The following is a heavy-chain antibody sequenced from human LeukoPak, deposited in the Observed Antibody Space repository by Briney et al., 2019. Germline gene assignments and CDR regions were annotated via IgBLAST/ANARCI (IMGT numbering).Heavy chain of an antibody. D-gene: IGHD3-9*01. J-gene: IGHJ4*02. Sequence: SETLSLTCTVSGGSISSSSYYWGWIRQPPGKGLEWIGSIYYSGSTYYNPSLKSRVTISVDTSKNQFSLKLSSVTAADTAVYYCARVSCRPYYDILTGYYKGPCYFDYWGQGTLVTVSS. CDR1: GGSISSSSYY. CDR2: IYYSGST. CDR3: ARVSCRPYYDILTGYYKGPCYFDY. V-gene: IGHV4-39*01.